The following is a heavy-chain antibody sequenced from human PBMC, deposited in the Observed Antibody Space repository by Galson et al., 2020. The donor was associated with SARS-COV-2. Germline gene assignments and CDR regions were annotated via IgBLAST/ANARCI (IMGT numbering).Heavy chain of an antibody. V-gene: IGHV3-9*01. CDR1: GFTFDDYA. CDR3: AKSVGATRVSDAFDI. Sequence: GGSLRLSCAASGFTFDDYAMHWVRQAPGKGLEWVSGISWNSNSIGYPDSVKGRLTISRDNAKNSLYLQMNSLRAEDTALYYCAKSVGATRVSDAFDIWGQGTMVTVSS. J-gene: IGHJ3*02. D-gene: IGHD1-26*01. CDR2: ISWNSNSI.